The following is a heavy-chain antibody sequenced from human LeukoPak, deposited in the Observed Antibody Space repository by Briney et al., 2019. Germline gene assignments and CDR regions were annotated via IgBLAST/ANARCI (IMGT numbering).Heavy chain of an antibody. CDR1: GGSISSYY. D-gene: IGHD3-22*01. J-gene: IGHJ3*02. Sequence: SETLSLTCTVSGGSISSYYWSWIRQPPGKGLEWIGYIYTSGSTNYNPSLKSRVTISVDTSKNQFPLKLSSVTAADTAVYYCARHSGGSYYYYDSSGYPDAFDIWGQGTMVTVYS. V-gene: IGHV4-4*09. CDR2: IYTSGST. CDR3: ARHSGGSYYYYDSSGYPDAFDI.